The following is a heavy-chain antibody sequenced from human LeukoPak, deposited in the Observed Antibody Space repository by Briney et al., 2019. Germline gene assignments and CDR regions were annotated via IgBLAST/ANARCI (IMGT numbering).Heavy chain of an antibody. CDR3: ATSHFWSGYYGV. V-gene: IGHV4-59*08. D-gene: IGHD3-3*02. J-gene: IGHJ4*02. CDR2: IYYSGGT. CDR1: GASINSYY. Sequence: RPSETLSLTCTVSGASINSYYWSWIRQPPGKGLEWIGYIYYSGGTNYNPSLKSRVTISVDTSKNQFSLKLSSVTAADTAVYYCATSHFWSGYYGVWGQGTLVTVSS.